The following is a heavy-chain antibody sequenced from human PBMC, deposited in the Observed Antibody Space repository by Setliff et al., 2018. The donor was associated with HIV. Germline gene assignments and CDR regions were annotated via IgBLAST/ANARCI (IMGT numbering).Heavy chain of an antibody. CDR3: ARGKGVGGVVITGGLDV. CDR2: ISGYNGNT. Sequence: GASVKVSCKASGYTFTSYGISWVRQAPGQGLEWMGWISGYNGNTNFAQKLQGRVTMTTDTSTSTAYMELRSLRSDDTAVYYCARGKGVGGVVITGGLDVWGKGTTVTVSS. CDR1: GYTFTSYG. D-gene: IGHD3-10*01. J-gene: IGHJ6*04. V-gene: IGHV1-18*01.